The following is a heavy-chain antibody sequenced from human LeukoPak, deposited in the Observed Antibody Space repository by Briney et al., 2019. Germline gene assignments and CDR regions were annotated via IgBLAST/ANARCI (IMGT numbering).Heavy chain of an antibody. CDR1: GGSISSYY. CDR3: ARGGYYYDSSGYPDAFDI. CDR2: IYYSGST. Sequence: SETLSLTCTVSGGSISSYYWSWIRQPPGKGLEWIGYIYYSGSTNYNPSLKSRVTTSVDTSKNQFSLKLSSVTAADTAVYYCARGGYYYDSSGYPDAFDIWGQGTMVTVSS. D-gene: IGHD3-22*01. J-gene: IGHJ3*02. V-gene: IGHV4-59*01.